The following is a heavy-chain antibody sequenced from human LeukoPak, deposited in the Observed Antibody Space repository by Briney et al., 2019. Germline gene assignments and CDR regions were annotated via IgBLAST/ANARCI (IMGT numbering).Heavy chain of an antibody. V-gene: IGHV3-23*01. Sequence: PGGSLRLSCAASGVSFTNYAMSWVRQAPARGPEWVSSRGGGETFYADSVKGRFTLSRDDSRNTVYLQLNNLRVEDTAIYYCAKANWVSNADGVWWGQGTQVTVSS. J-gene: IGHJ4*02. CDR2: RGGGET. CDR3: AKANWVSNADGVW. D-gene: IGHD3-3*01. CDR1: GVSFTNYA.